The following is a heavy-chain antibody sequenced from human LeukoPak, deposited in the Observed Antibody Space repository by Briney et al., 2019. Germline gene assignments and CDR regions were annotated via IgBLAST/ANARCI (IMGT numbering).Heavy chain of an antibody. D-gene: IGHD6-6*01. Sequence: GGSLRLSSAASGFTLSDYYMSWIRQAPGKGREWVSYISSSGRTIYYADSVKGRFTISRDNAKNSLYLQMNSLRAEGTAVYYCARGGVYSSSSPWGQGTLVTVSS. V-gene: IGHV3-11*04. J-gene: IGHJ5*02. CDR3: ARGGVYSSSSP. CDR2: ISSSGRTI. CDR1: GFTLSDYY.